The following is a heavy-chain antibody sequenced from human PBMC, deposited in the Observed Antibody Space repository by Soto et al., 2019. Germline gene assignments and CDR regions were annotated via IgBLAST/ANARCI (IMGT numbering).Heavy chain of an antibody. CDR3: ARVQSITIFGVVIMGPLDYYGMDV. J-gene: IGHJ6*02. V-gene: IGHV3-33*01. D-gene: IGHD3-3*01. CDR2: IWYDGSNK. CDR1: GFTFSSYG. Sequence: LRLSCAASGFTFSSYGMHWVRQAPGKGLEWVAVIWYDGSNKYYADSVKGRFTISRDNSKNTLYLQMNSLRAEDTAVYYCARVQSITIFGVVIMGPLDYYGMDVWGQGTTVTVSS.